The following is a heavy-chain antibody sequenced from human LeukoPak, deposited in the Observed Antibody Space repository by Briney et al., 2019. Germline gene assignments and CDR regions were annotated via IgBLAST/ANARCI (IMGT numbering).Heavy chain of an antibody. CDR3: ARAPYDYVWGSYRYLAFDI. V-gene: IGHV3-73*01. CDR2: IRSKANTYAT. J-gene: IGHJ3*02. Sequence: GGSLRLSCAASGFTFSGSDMHWVRQASGKGLEWVGRIRSKANTYATAYAASVKGRFTISRDDSENTAYLQMNSLRAEDTAVYYCARAPYDYVWGSYRYLAFDIWGQGTMVTVSS. D-gene: IGHD3-16*02. CDR1: GFTFSGSD.